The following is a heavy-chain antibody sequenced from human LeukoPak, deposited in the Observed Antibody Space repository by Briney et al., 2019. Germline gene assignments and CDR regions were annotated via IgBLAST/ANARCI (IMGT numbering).Heavy chain of an antibody. J-gene: IGHJ6*02. CDR2: MNPNSGNT. V-gene: IGHV1-8*01. CDR3: ARRLGDYYDSSGYAYGMDV. Sequence: ASVKVSCKASGYTFTSYDINWVRQATGQGLEWMGWMNPNSGNTGYAQKFQGRVTMTRNTSISTAYMELSSLRSEDTAVYYCARRLGDYYDSSGYAYGMDVWGQGTTVTVSS. CDR1: GYTFTSYD. D-gene: IGHD3-22*01.